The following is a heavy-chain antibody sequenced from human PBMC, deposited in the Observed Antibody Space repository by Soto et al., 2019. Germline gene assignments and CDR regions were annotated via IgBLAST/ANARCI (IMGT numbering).Heavy chain of an antibody. CDR1: GYTFSHYG. D-gene: IGHD3-10*01. V-gene: IGHV1-18*01. Sequence: QVQLVQSGAEVKNPGASVKVSCKASGYTFSHYGINWVRQAPGQGLEWMGRISTYNGNANYAQGLQGRVTMTADTSTSTAYMELRSLTSDDPAVYYCARGGGGDWLDPWGQGTLVTVSS. CDR2: ISTYNGNA. J-gene: IGHJ5*02. CDR3: ARGGGGDWLDP.